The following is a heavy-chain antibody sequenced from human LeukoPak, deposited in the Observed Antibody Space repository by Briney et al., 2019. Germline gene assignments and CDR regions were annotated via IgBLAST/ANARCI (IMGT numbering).Heavy chain of an antibody. J-gene: IGHJ6*02. CDR1: GFTFSRYW. CDR2: IKQDGSEK. CDR3: ARDQGIAAAGSGFFNGMDV. V-gene: IGHV3-7*01. D-gene: IGHD6-13*01. Sequence: GGSLRLSCAASGFTFSRYWMNWVRQAPGKGLEWVANIKQDGSEKYYVDSVKGRFTISRDNAKNSLYLQMNSLRAEDTAVYYCARDQGIAAAGSGFFNGMDVWGQGTTVSVS.